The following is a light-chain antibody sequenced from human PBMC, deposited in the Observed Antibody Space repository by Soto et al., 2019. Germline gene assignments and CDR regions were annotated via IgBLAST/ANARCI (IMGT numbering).Light chain of an antibody. CDR1: SRDIGAHNS. J-gene: IGLJ3*02. Sequence: QSALAQPASVSASPGQSITISCTGTSRDIGAHNSVSWYQRHPGEAPKVIIHEVSNRPSGISDRFSGSKSGNTASLTISGLQAEDEAIYYCSSYTSSATWVFGGGTKVTVL. V-gene: IGLV2-14*01. CDR3: SSYTSSATWV. CDR2: EVS.